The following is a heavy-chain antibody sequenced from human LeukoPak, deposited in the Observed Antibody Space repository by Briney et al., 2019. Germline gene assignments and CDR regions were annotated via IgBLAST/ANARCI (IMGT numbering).Heavy chain of an antibody. V-gene: IGHV3-33*01. J-gene: IGHJ4*02. Sequence: GGSLRLSCTASVFIFSNHGMLWVRQAPGKGLEWVAVIWYDGSDKFYADSVKGRFTISRDNSKNTLYLQMNSLRAEDTAVYYCGRLRAFYFDYWGLGTLVTVSS. CDR3: GRLRAFYFDY. D-gene: IGHD5-12*01. CDR1: VFIFSNHG. CDR2: IWYDGSDK.